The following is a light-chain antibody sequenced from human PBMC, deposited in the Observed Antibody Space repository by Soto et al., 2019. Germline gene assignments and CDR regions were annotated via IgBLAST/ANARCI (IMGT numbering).Light chain of an antibody. CDR2: LNSDGRH. J-gene: IGLJ2*01. CDR1: SGHSTYA. CDR3: QTWGAGGDVV. Sequence: QLVLTQSPSASASLGASVKLTCTLSSGHSTYAIAWHQQQPETGPRYLMKLNSDGRHSKRDGSPDRFSGTSSGAERSLTISGLQHEDEADYDCQTWGAGGDVVFGGGTKLTVL. V-gene: IGLV4-69*01.